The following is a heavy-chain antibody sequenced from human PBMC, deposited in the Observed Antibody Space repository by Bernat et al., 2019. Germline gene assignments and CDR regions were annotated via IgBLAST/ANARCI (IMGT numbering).Heavy chain of an antibody. J-gene: IGHJ4*02. Sequence: EVQLVESGGGLVQPGGSLRLSCVASGFTFSSSWMHWVRQAPGKGLVWVSRINIDGSIKSYAESVKGRLTITRDNAKNTVYIKMNSLRAEDTALYYCATDKYCNGDRCAPNDFDYWGQGTLVTVSS. CDR1: GFTFSSSW. CDR2: INIDGSIK. CDR3: ATDKYCNGDRCAPNDFDY. D-gene: IGHD2-15*01. V-gene: IGHV3-74*01.